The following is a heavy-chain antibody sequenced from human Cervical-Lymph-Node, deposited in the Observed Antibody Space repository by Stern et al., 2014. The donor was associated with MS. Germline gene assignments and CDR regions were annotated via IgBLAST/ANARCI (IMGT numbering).Heavy chain of an antibody. CDR2: ISYDGSKK. CDR1: GFTFSTYG. V-gene: IGHV3-30*03. D-gene: IGHD2-15*01. Sequence: VQLEESGGGVVQPGRSLRLSCAASGFTFSTYGMHWVRQAPGKGLGWVAVISYDGSKKNYADSVKGRFTISRDNSDKTLFLQMDSLRAEDTAVYYCARGDGTVPDYWGQGTLVTVSS. CDR3: ARGDGTVPDY. J-gene: IGHJ4*02.